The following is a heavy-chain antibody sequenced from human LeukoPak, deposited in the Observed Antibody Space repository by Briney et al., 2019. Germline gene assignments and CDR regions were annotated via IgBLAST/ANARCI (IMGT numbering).Heavy chain of an antibody. D-gene: IGHD2-2*01. Sequence: ASVKVSCKASGYSFSSYYMHWVRQAPGQGLEWMGIINPSGGSTNYAQRFQSRVTMTRDTSTSTVYMEPSSLRSEDTAVYYCARPTSVIPAADIYYYFYAMDVWGQGTTVTVSS. V-gene: IGHV1-46*01. CDR1: GYSFSSYY. CDR2: INPSGGST. CDR3: ARPTSVIPAADIYYYFYAMDV. J-gene: IGHJ6*02.